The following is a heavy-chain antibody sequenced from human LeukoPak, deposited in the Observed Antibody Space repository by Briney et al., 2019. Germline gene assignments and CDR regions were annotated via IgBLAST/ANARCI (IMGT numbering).Heavy chain of an antibody. CDR2: ISGSGGST. J-gene: IGHJ4*02. V-gene: IGHV3-23*01. Sequence: GGSLRLSCAASGFTFSSYAMSWVRQAPGKGLEWVSAISGSGGSTYYADSVKGRFTISRDNSKNTLYLQMNSLRAEDTAVYYCAKAAXEYXGSGSYYRFPYWGQGTLVTVSS. CDR1: GFTFSSYA. CDR3: AKAAXEYXGSGSYYRFPY. D-gene: IGHD3-10*01.